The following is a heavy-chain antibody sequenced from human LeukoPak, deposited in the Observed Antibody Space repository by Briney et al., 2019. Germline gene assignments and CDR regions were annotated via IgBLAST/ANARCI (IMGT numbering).Heavy chain of an antibody. D-gene: IGHD3-9*01. V-gene: IGHV4-31*03. J-gene: IGHJ6*02. CDR2: IYYSGST. CDR3: ARASYDILTGYWARYSYYYGMDV. Sequence: SETLSLTCTGSGGSISCGRYYWSWIRQHPGKGQEWIGYIYYSGSTYDNPSLKRRVTISVDTSKNQFSLKLSSVTAAVTAVYYCARASYDILTGYWARYSYYYGMDVWGQGTTVTVSS. CDR1: GGSISCGRYY.